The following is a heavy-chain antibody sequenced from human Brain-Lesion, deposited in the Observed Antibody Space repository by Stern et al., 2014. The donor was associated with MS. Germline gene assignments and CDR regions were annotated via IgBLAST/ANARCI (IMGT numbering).Heavy chain of an antibody. CDR2: ISYSGNT. V-gene: IGHV4-31*03. D-gene: IGHD3-3*01. Sequence: QVQLVESGPGLVKPSQTLSLTCTVSGGAVSSGDRYWSWIRQHPEKGLEWIGYISYSGNTSYNPSLESRVTISMDRSKNQFSLKLRSVTAADTAVYYCARVTEFLRFFYPDYWGQGIRVTVSS. J-gene: IGHJ4*02. CDR3: ARVTEFLRFFYPDY. CDR1: GGAVSSGDRY.